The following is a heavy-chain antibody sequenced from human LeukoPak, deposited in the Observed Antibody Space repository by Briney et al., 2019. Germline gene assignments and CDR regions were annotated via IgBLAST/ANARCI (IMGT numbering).Heavy chain of an antibody. J-gene: IGHJ4*02. D-gene: IGHD3-10*01. Sequence: KSSETLSLTCTVSGGSISLYYWSWIRQPPGKGLEWIGYFYDTRSPKYNPSLERRVTISVDMSRNQFSLNLTSMTAADTAVYYCARGRGSLTYWGQGTLATVSS. V-gene: IGHV4-59*01. CDR1: GGSISLYY. CDR2: FYDTRSP. CDR3: ARGRGSLTY.